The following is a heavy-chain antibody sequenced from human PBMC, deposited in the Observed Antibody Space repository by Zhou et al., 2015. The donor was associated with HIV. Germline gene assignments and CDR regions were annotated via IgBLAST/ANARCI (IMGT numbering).Heavy chain of an antibody. J-gene: IGHJ6*02. CDR1: GGTFSSYA. V-gene: IGHV1-69*01. Sequence: QVQLVQSGAEVKKPGSSVKVSCKASGGTFSSYAISWVRQAPGQGLEWMGGIIPIFGTANYAQKFQGRVTITADESTSTAYMELSSLRSEDTAVYYCARVFVVVPAALYYYYGMDVWGQGTTVTVSS. D-gene: IGHD2-2*01. CDR3: ARVFVVVPAALYYYYGMDV. CDR2: IIPIFGTA.